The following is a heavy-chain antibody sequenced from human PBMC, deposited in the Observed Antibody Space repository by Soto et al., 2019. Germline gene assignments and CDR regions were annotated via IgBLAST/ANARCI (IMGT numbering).Heavy chain of an antibody. J-gene: IGHJ6*02. Sequence: EVQLVESGGGLVQPGGSLRLSCAASGFTFSSYDMHWVRQATGKGLEWVSAIGTAGDPYYPGSVKGRFTISRENAKNSLYVQMNSLRAGDTAVYYCARGDREGYYYGMDVWGQGTTVTVSS. CDR1: GFTFSSYD. CDR2: IGTAGDP. V-gene: IGHV3-13*05. CDR3: ARGDREGYYYGMDV.